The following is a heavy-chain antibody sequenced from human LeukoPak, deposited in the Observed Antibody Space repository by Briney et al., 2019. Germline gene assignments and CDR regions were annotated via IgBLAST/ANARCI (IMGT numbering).Heavy chain of an antibody. Sequence: GGSLRLSCEGFGFAVSTYSMHWVRHTPGQGLVWVSRLNSDGIRTDYADSVRGRFTISRDNAKNTFYMYMDSLRAEDTAVYYCARAGFYNGYDYWGQGTLVTVSS. CDR3: ARAGFYNGYDY. J-gene: IGHJ4*02. D-gene: IGHD5-18*01. CDR1: GFAVSTYS. V-gene: IGHV3-74*01. CDR2: LNSDGIRT.